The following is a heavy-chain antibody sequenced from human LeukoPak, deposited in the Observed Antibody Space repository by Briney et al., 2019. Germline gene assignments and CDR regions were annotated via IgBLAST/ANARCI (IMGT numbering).Heavy chain of an antibody. CDR3: ARRGGSSWYVDY. V-gene: IGHV4-39*01. Sequence: PSETLSLTCTVSGGSISSSSYYWGWIRQPPGEGLEWIGSIYYSGSTYYNPSLKSRVTISVDTSKNQFSLKLSSVTAADSAVYYCARRGGSSWYVDYWGQGTLVTVSS. J-gene: IGHJ4*02. CDR2: IYYSGST. CDR1: GGSISSSSYY. D-gene: IGHD6-13*01.